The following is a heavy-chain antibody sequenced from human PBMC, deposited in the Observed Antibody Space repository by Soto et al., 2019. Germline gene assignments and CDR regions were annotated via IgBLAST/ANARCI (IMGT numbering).Heavy chain of an antibody. CDR1: GFTFTTCW. J-gene: IGHJ4*02. V-gene: IGHV3-7*03. D-gene: IGHD3-22*01. CDR2: INKDGSEK. Sequence: GGSLRLSCEASGFTFTTCWMTWVRQAPGKGLEWVANINKDGSEKFYVDSVKGRFTISRDNAKNSLYLQVNSLRAEDTAVYYCARDLGYYDSSGYFDYWGQGTLVTVSS. CDR3: ARDLGYYDSSGYFDY.